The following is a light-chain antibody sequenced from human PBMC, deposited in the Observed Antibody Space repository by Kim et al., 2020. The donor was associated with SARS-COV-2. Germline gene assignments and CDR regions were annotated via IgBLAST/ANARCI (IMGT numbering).Light chain of an antibody. V-gene: IGKV3-15*01. CDR1: RSVGNS. CDR3: QQYNNWPRT. Sequence: DIVMTQSPATLSVSPGERATLSCTASRSVGNSLAWYHQKPGQAPTLLIYGASTRATGIPARFSGSGSGTEFTLTISSLQSEDFAVYYCQQYNNWPRTFGQGTKVDIK. CDR2: GAS. J-gene: IGKJ1*01.